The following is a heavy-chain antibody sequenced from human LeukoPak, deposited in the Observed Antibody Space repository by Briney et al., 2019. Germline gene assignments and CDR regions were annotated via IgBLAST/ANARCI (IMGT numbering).Heavy chain of an antibody. CDR2: FDPEDGET. CDR1: GYTLTELS. CDR3: ARERTSSGYYPNWFDP. J-gene: IGHJ5*02. V-gene: IGHV1-24*01. D-gene: IGHD3-22*01. Sequence: ASVKVSCKVSGYTLTELSMHWVRQAPGKGLEWMGGFDPEDGETIYAQKFQGRVTMTRDTSTSTVYMELSSLRSEDTAVYYCARERTSSGYYPNWFDPWGQGTLVTVSS.